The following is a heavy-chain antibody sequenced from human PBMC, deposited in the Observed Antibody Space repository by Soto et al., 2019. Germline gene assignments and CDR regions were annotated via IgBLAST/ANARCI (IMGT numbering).Heavy chain of an antibody. CDR3: ARPEGNSSSWSLPFDY. D-gene: IGHD6-13*01. CDR2: IIPIFGTA. Sequence: SVKFSCKASGGTFSSYAISWVRQAPGQGLEWMGGIIPIFGTANYAQKFQGRVTITADESTSTAYMELSSLRSEDTAVYYCARPEGNSSSWSLPFDYWGQGTMVTVYS. V-gene: IGHV1-69*13. J-gene: IGHJ4*02. CDR1: GGTFSSYA.